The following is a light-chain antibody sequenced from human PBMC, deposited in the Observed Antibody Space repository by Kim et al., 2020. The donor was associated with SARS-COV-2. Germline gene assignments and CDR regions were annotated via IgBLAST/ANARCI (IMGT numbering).Light chain of an antibody. J-gene: IGLJ3*02. V-gene: IGLV6-57*01. CDR3: QSFDSNIQV. CDR2: ENN. Sequence: GKTVTISYTRSSGSIASTNVQWYQQRPGTSPTAVIFENNQRPSGVPDRFSGSIDGSSNSASLTISGLKTEDEADYYCQSFDSNIQVFGGGTQLTVL. CDR1: SGSIASTN.